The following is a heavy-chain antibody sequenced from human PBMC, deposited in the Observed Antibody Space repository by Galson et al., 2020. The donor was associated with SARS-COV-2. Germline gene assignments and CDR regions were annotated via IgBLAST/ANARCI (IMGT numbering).Heavy chain of an antibody. Sequence: GEALKISCEASGLKLRNYAVSWVRQAPGKGLEWVADSYAHSGVYYADSVKGRFTISRDDSKNTLYLQMNGLRLEDTALYYCTKVAASDKYYDTLSGYSWGQGTLVTVSS. CDR1: GLKLRNYA. CDR3: TKVAASDKYYDTLSGYS. D-gene: IGHD3-9*01. V-gene: IGHV3-23*03. CDR2: SYAHSGV. J-gene: IGHJ1*01.